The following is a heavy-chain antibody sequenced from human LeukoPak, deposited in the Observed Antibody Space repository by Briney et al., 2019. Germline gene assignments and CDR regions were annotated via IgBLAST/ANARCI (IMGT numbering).Heavy chain of an antibody. J-gene: IGHJ3*02. CDR3: TRGGGGSYPRFAFDI. Sequence: GGSLRLSCAASGFTVSSSYMSWVRQAPGKGLEWVAIIYSGGSTYYADFVKGRFTISRNNSKNTLYLQMNSLRAEDTAVYYCTRGGGGSYPRFAFDIWGQWTMVTVSS. V-gene: IGHV3-66*01. CDR1: GFTVSSSY. D-gene: IGHD1-26*01. CDR2: IYSGGST.